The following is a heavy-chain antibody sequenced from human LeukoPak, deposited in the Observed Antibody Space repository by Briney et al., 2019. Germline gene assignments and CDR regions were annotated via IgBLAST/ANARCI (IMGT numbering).Heavy chain of an antibody. J-gene: IGHJ4*02. D-gene: IGHD3-3*01. CDR3: ARSGFLEWFDY. CDR2: ISSSSSTI. V-gene: IGHV3-48*01. CDR1: GFTFSSYS. Sequence: PGGSLRLSCAASGFTFSSYSMNWVRQAPGKGLEWVSYISSSSSTIYYADSVKGRFTISRDNAKNSLYLQMNSLRAEDTAVYYCARSGFLEWFDYWGQGTLVTVSS.